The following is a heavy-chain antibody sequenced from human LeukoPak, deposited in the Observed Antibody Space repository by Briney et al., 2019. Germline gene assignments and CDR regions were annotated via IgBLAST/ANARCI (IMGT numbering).Heavy chain of an antibody. CDR2: ISGSGRST. D-gene: IGHD3-3*01. Sequence: PGGSLRLSCTASGFTFSNYAMNWVRQAPGKGLEWVSFISGSGRSTYFADSVKGRFTISRDNAKNSLYLQMNSLRAEDTAVYYCARGSGFWSGYYFVGGGPDDYWGQGTLVTVSS. CDR1: GFTFSNYA. J-gene: IGHJ4*02. CDR3: ARGSGFWSGYYFVGGGPDDY. V-gene: IGHV3-23*01.